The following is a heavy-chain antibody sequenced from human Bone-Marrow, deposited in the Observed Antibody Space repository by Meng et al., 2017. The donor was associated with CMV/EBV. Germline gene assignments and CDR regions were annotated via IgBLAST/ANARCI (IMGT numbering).Heavy chain of an antibody. CDR2: ISGSGGST. D-gene: IGHD5-24*01. CDR1: GFTFSYYG. V-gene: IGHV3-23*01. Sequence: GGSLRLSCAASGFTFSYYGMHWVRQAPGKGLEWVSAISGSGGSTYYADSVKGRFTISRDNSKNTLYLQMNSLRAEDTAVYYCAKDPPDAEEMATTYYWGQGTLVTVSS. J-gene: IGHJ4*02. CDR3: AKDPPDAEEMATTYY.